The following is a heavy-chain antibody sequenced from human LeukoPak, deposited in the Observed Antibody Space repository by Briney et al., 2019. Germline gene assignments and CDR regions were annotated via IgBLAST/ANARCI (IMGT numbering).Heavy chain of an antibody. Sequence: PSETLSLTCTVSGGSISSSSYYWSWIRQPPGKGLEWIGSIYYSGSTYYNPSLKSRVTISVDTSKNQFSLKLSSVTAADTAVYYCAREGYYDSPIDYWGQGTLVTVSS. J-gene: IGHJ4*02. D-gene: IGHD3-22*01. CDR3: AREGYYDSPIDY. V-gene: IGHV4-39*02. CDR1: GGSISSSSYY. CDR2: IYYSGST.